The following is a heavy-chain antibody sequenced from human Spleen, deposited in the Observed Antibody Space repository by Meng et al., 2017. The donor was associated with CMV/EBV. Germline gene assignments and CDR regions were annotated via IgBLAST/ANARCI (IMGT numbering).Heavy chain of an antibody. CDR3: ARSPGRGYYGMDV. J-gene: IGHJ6*02. CDR1: GFTFHLYS. Sequence: GGSLRLSCAASGFTFHLYSMHWVRQAPGKGLEWVAVISFDGGNKYYGDSVNGRFSISRDNSNRMVFLQLNSLRPEDTAVYYCARSPGRGYYGMDVWGQGTTVTVSS. V-gene: IGHV3-30*04. CDR2: ISFDGGNK.